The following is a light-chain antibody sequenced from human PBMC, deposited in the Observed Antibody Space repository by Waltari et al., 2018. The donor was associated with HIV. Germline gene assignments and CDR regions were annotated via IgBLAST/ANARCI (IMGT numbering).Light chain of an antibody. J-gene: IGLJ3*02. Sequence: QSVVTQPPSVSGAPGQRVTISCTGSSSNIGTGYDVHWYQQLPGTAPKLLIYGNNNRPSGVPDRCSGSKSGYSASLAITGLQAEDEADYYCQTFDSSLSGPVFGGGTKLTVL. CDR2: GNN. V-gene: IGLV1-40*01. CDR1: SSNIGTGYD. CDR3: QTFDSSLSGPV.